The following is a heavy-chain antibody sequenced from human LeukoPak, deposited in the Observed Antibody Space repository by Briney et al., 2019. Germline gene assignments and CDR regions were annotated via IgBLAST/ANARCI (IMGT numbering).Heavy chain of an antibody. Sequence: PSETLSLTCSVSAGSIGSYYLTWVRQPAGKGLEWIGRMYVSGTTNYNPSLRSRVTMSIDSSNNQFSLRLGSVTAADTAVYYCARENYYDSSGYSEGMDVWGQGTTVTVS. CDR3: ARENYYDSSGYSEGMDV. CDR2: MYVSGTT. CDR1: AGSIGSYY. V-gene: IGHV4-4*07. D-gene: IGHD3-22*01. J-gene: IGHJ6*02.